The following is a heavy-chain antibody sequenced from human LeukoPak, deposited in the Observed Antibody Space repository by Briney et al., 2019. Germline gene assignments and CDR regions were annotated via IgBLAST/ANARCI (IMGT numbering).Heavy chain of an antibody. CDR1: RYSFTSYW. D-gene: IGHD3-10*01. Sequence: HGESLKISCKGSRYSFTSYWIGWVRQMPGKGLEWMGIIYPGDSDTRYSPSFQGQVTISADKSISTAYLQWSSLKASDTAMYYCARYMVRGVRSRDYWGQGTLVTVSS. V-gene: IGHV5-51*01. CDR3: ARYMVRGVRSRDY. J-gene: IGHJ4*02. CDR2: IYPGDSDT.